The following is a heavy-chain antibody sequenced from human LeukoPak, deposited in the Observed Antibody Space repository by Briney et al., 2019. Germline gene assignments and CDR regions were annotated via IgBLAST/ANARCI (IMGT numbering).Heavy chain of an antibody. Sequence: GGSLRLSCAASGFTFSSYWMSWVRQAPGKGLEWVANIKQDGSEKYYVDSVKGRFTISRDNAKNSLYLQMNSLRAEDTAVYYCARDSDFWSGYCGYWGQGTLVTVSS. CDR1: GFTFSSYW. CDR3: ARDSDFWSGYCGY. CDR2: IKQDGSEK. D-gene: IGHD3-3*01. J-gene: IGHJ4*02. V-gene: IGHV3-7*01.